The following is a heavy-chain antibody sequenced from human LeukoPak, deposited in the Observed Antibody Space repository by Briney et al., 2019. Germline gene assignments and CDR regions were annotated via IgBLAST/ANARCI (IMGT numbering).Heavy chain of an antibody. J-gene: IGHJ4*02. CDR3: AGLPHRYFHF. Sequence: GESLKISCEGSGDRFTPYWITWVRQKPGKGLEWMGIIYPGNSDTKYSPSFQGQVTISVDKSVSTAYLQWSSLKASDTAMYFCAGLPHRYFHFWGQGTLVTVSS. CDR2: IYPGNSDT. CDR1: GDRFTPYW. D-gene: IGHD1-14*01. V-gene: IGHV5-51*01.